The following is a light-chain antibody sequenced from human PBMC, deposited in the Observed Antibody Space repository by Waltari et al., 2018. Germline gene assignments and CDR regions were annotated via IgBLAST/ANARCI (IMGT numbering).Light chain of an antibody. J-gene: IGLJ3*02. CDR3: AAWDDSLSGRV. CDR1: RSNIGNNY. CDR2: RNN. V-gene: IGLV1-47*01. Sequence: QSVLTQPPSASGTPGQRVTISCSVSRSNIGNNYVYWYQQRPGTAPKLLIYRNNQRPSGVPDRFSGSKSGTSASLAISGLRSEDEADYYCAAWDDSLSGRVFGGGTKVTVL.